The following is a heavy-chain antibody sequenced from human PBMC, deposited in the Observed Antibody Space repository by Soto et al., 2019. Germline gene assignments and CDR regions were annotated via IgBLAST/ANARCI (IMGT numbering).Heavy chain of an antibody. CDR1: GGSFSSDSFI. D-gene: IGHD1-26*01. J-gene: IGHJ6*02. V-gene: IGHV4-31*03. CDR3: ARDHKWDGMDV. Sequence: SETLSLTCSVSGGSFSSDSFIWSWVRQFPGKGLEWIGYIYYSGTTYYNPSLRSRVIMSVDTSKNQFSLKLSSVTAADTAVYYCARDHKWDGMDVWGQGTTVTVSS. CDR2: IYYSGTT.